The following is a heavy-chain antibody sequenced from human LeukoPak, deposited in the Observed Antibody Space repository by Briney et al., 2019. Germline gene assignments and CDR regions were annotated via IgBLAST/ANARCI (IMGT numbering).Heavy chain of an antibody. V-gene: IGHV3-48*01. Sequence: PGGSLRLSCAASGFPLSSYSINWVRQAPGEGLEWVSYINIDSITVNYAGSVKGRFTISRDNAKNSLYLQMNSLRAEDTAVYYCSTAKFDNWGQGTLVTVSS. CDR1: GFPLSSYS. CDR3: STAKFDN. J-gene: IGHJ4*02. CDR2: INIDSITV.